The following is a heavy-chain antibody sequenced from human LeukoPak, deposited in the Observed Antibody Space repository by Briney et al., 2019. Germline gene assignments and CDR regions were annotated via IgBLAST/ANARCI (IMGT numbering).Heavy chain of an antibody. V-gene: IGHV4-34*04. CDR1: GGSLSGYS. Sequence: PETLSLTCAVYGGSLSGYSWSWIRQSPGKGLEWIGEINQSGSTNHNPSLRSRARVLADTSKNQFSLKLSTVTAADTAVYYCARAHSVRGVNPFYWGQGTLVTVSS. J-gene: IGHJ4*02. D-gene: IGHD3-10*01. CDR3: ARAHSVRGVNPFY. CDR2: INQSGST.